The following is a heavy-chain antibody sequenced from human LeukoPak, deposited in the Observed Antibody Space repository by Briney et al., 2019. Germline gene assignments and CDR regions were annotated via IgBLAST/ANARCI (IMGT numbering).Heavy chain of an antibody. J-gene: IGHJ4*02. CDR2: IYYSGST. Sequence: SETLSLTCTVSGGSISSGDYYWSWIRQPPGKGLEWIGYIYYSGSTYYSPSLKSRVTISVDTSKNQFSLKLSSVTAADTAVYYCARVGAAAGFDYWGQGTLVTVSS. D-gene: IGHD6-13*01. V-gene: IGHV4-30-4*01. CDR3: ARVGAAAGFDY. CDR1: GGSISSGDYY.